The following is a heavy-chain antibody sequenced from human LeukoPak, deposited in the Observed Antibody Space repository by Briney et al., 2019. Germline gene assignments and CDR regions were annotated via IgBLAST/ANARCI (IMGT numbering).Heavy chain of an antibody. J-gene: IGHJ4*02. D-gene: IGHD6-13*01. CDR1: GYTFTSYG. CDR2: ISAYNGGT. V-gene: IGHV1-18*01. Sequence: GASVKVSCKASGYTFTSYGISWVRQAPGQGLEWMGWISAYNGGTNYAQRFQGRVTMTRDTSISTAYMELSRLRSDDTAVYYCARATSSWCDYWGQGTLVTVSS. CDR3: ARATSSWCDY.